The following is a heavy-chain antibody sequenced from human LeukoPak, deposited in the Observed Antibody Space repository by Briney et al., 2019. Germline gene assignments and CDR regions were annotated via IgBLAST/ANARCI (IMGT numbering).Heavy chain of an antibody. V-gene: IGHV3-48*03. CDR2: ISSGSTI. CDR1: GFTFSSYE. Sequence: GGSLRLSCAASGFTFSSYEMNWVRQAPGKGLEWVSYISSGSTIYDADSVKGRLTISRDNAKNSLYLQMNSLRAEDTAVYYCARESIAVAGAPFDYWGQGTLVTVSS. CDR3: ARESIAVAGAPFDY. D-gene: IGHD6-19*01. J-gene: IGHJ4*02.